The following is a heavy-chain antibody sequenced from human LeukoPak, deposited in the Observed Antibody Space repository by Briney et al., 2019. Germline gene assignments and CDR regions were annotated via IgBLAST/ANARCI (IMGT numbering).Heavy chain of an antibody. CDR1: GGSISSGGYY. D-gene: IGHD4-11*01. Sequence: SETLSLTCTVSGGSISSGGYYWSWIRQHPGKGLEWIGYIHYSGSTYYNPSLKSRVTISVDTSKNQFSLKLSSVTAADTAVYYCARTTTFNYYYYGMDVWGQGTTVTVSS. CDR3: ARTTTFNYYYYGMDV. V-gene: IGHV4-31*03. CDR2: IHYSGST. J-gene: IGHJ6*02.